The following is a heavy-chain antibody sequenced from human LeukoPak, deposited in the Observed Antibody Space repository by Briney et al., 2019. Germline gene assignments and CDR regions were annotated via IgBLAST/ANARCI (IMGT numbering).Heavy chain of an antibody. CDR1: GFTFSSCS. Sequence: GGSLRLSCAASGFTFSSCSMNWVRQAPGKGLEWVSYISSSSTIYYADSVKGRFTISRDNAKNSLYLQMNSLRAEDTAVYYCARTGYSSSWSCDYWGQGTLVTVSS. J-gene: IGHJ4*02. CDR2: ISSSSTI. V-gene: IGHV3-48*04. D-gene: IGHD6-13*01. CDR3: ARTGYSSSWSCDY.